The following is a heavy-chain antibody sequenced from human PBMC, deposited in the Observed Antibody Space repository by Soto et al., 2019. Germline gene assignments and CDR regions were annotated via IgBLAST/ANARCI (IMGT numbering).Heavy chain of an antibody. V-gene: IGHV4-34*01. CDR1: GGSFSGYY. Sequence: QVQLQQWGAGLLKPSETLSLTCAVYGGSFSGYYWSWIRQPPGKGLEWIGEINHSGSTNYNPSLKSRVTIXVXTXXTRFSLKLRSVTAADTAVYYCARAIVAAITGGMDVWGQGTPVTVSS. D-gene: IGHD5-12*01. CDR3: ARAIVAAITGGMDV. J-gene: IGHJ6*02. CDR2: INHSGST.